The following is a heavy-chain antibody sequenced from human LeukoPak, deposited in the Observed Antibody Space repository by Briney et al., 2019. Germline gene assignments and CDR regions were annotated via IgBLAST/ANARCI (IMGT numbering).Heavy chain of an antibody. CDR2: IYTSGST. CDR3: ASEAYYYDSSGYYKY. V-gene: IGHV4-61*02. CDR1: GGSISSGSLH. Sequence: SQTLSLTCTVSGGSISSGSLHWSWIRQLAGKGLQWIGRIYTSGSTNYNPSLKSRVTMSVDTSKNQFSLKLSSVTAADTAVYYCASEAYYYDSSGYYKYWGQGTLVTVSS. D-gene: IGHD3-22*01. J-gene: IGHJ4*02.